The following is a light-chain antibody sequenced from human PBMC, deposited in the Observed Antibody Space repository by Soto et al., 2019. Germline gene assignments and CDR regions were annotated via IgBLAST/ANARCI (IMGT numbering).Light chain of an antibody. CDR1: SSDVGSYNL. Sequence: QSVLTQPASVSGSPGQSITISCTGTSSDVGSYNLVSWYQQHPGKAPKFMIYDDNRRPSGISNRFSGSKSGNPAFLTISGLQAEDDADYYCCSYAGSSIWVFGGGTKLTVL. V-gene: IGLV2-23*01. J-gene: IGLJ3*02. CDR3: CSYAGSSIWV. CDR2: DDN.